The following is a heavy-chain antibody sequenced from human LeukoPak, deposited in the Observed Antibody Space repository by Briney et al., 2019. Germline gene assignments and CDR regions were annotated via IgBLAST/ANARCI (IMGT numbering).Heavy chain of an antibody. CDR2: INHSGST. CDR3: ARGLGYCSGGSCYVDY. J-gene: IGHJ4*02. CDR1: GGSFSGYY. D-gene: IGHD2-15*01. V-gene: IGHV4-34*01. Sequence: SETLSLTCAVYGGSFSGYYWSWIRQPPGKGLEWIGEINHSGSTNYNPSLMSRVTISVDTSKNQFSLKLSSVTAADTAVYYCARGLGYCSGGSCYVDYWGQGTLVTVSS.